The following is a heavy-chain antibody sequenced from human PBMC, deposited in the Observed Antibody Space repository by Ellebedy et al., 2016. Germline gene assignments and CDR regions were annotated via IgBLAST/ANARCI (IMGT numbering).Heavy chain of an antibody. V-gene: IGHV1-69*13. D-gene: IGHD5-18*01. Sequence: SVKVSCXASGGSFSSNAISWVRQAPGQGLEWMGGIIPGFATANYAQKFQGRVTITADESTSTAYMELSSLRSEGTAVYYCARKGRSYGFRTGWYFDLWGRGTLVTVSS. CDR2: IIPGFATA. CDR3: ARKGRSYGFRTGWYFDL. CDR1: GGSFSSNA. J-gene: IGHJ2*01.